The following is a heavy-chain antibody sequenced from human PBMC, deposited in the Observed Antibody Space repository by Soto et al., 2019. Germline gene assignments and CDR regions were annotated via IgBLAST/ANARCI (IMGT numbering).Heavy chain of an antibody. J-gene: IGHJ4*02. V-gene: IGHV4-34*01. CDR1: GGSFSGYY. CDR2: INHSGST. Sequence: PSETLSLTCAVYGGSFSGYYWSWIRQPPGKGLEWIGEINHSGSTNYNPSLKSRVTISVDTSKNQFSLKLSSLTAADTAVYYCARKADFDYWGQGTLVTVSS. D-gene: IGHD6-19*01. CDR3: ARKADFDY.